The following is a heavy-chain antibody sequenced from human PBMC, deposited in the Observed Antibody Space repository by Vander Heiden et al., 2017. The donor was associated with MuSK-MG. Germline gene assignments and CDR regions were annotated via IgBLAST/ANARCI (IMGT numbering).Heavy chain of an antibody. J-gene: IGHJ4*02. V-gene: IGHV3-20*01. Sequence: EVQLVESGGGVVRPGGYLRLSCAASGFTSDDYGMSWVHQAPGKGLEWVSGINWNGGSTGYADSVKGRFTISRDNAKNSLYLQMNSLRAEDTALYHCARRYCSSTSCSLDYWGQGTLVTVSS. CDR2: INWNGGST. CDR3: ARRYCSSTSCSLDY. D-gene: IGHD2-2*01. CDR1: GFTSDDYG.